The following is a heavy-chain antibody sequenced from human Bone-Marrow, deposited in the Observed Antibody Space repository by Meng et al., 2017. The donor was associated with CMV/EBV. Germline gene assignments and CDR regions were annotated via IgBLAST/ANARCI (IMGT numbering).Heavy chain of an antibody. CDR3: ASGTAMVPSYYYYYGMDV. J-gene: IGHJ6*02. V-gene: IGHV3-53*01. CDR2: IYSGGST. CDR1: GFTVSSNY. D-gene: IGHD5-18*01. Sequence: SCAASGFTVSSNYMSWVRQAPGKGLEWVSVIYSGGSTYYADSVKGRFTISRDNSKNTLYLQMNSLRAEDTAVYYCASGTAMVPSYYYYYGMDVWGQGTTVTVSS.